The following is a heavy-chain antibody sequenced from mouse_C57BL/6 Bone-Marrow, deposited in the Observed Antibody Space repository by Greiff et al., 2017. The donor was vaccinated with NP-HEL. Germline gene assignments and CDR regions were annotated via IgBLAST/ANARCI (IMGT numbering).Heavy chain of an antibody. V-gene: IGHV2-2*01. CDR2: IWSGGST. Sequence: QVQLQQSGPGLVQPSQSLSITCTVSGFSLTSYGVHWVRQSPGKGLEWLGVIWSGGSTDYNAAFISRLSISKDNSKSQVFFKMNSLQADDTAIYYCARNSRGTTVVALYYYAMDYWGQGTSVTVSS. J-gene: IGHJ4*01. CDR3: ARNSRGTTVVALYYYAMDY. D-gene: IGHD1-1*01. CDR1: GFSLTSYG.